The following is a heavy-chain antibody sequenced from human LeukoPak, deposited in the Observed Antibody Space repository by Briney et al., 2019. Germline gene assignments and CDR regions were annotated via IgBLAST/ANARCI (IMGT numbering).Heavy chain of an antibody. J-gene: IGHJ6*03. CDR1: GFTVSSNF. V-gene: IGHV3-66*02. Sequence: GGSLRLSCAASGFTVSSNFMAWVRQAPGKGLEWVSVIYGGGSTFYADSVKGRFTISRDNSKNTLYLQMNSLRAEDTAVYYCAKASDCSSTSCYAAGYYYYYMDVWGKGTTVTVSS. CDR3: AKASDCSSTSCYAAGYYYYYMDV. CDR2: IYGGGST. D-gene: IGHD2-2*01.